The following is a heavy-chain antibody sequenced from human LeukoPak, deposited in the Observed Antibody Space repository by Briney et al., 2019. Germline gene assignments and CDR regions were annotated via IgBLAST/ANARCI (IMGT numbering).Heavy chain of an antibody. CDR3: ARDGSLAARLYEAHFDY. V-gene: IGHV3-48*04. CDR1: GFTFSTYS. J-gene: IGHJ4*02. Sequence: AGRSLRLSRAASGFTFSTYSMNWVRQAPGKWLEWVSYIRSSSSSTYYADSVKGRFTISRDNAKTSLFLQMNSLRAEDTAVYYCARDGSLAARLYEAHFDYWGQGTLVTVSS. CDR2: IRSSSSST. D-gene: IGHD6-6*01.